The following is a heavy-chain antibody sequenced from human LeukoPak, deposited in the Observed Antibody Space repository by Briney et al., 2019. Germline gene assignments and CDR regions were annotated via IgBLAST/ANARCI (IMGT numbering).Heavy chain of an antibody. CDR1: GFTFSTYS. D-gene: IGHD1-14*01. Sequence: GGSLRLSCVASGFTFSTYSMNWVRQAPGMELEWISYISSGGTTIYYADSVKGRFTISRDDAKNSLYLQMNSLRAEDTAVYFCARDRPADYWGQGTLVTVSS. CDR2: ISSGGTTI. J-gene: IGHJ4*02. V-gene: IGHV3-48*04. CDR3: ARDRPADY.